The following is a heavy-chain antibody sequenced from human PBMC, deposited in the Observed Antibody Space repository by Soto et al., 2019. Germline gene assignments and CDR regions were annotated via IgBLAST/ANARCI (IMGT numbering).Heavy chain of an antibody. CDR3: ARTPTNYDFWSGYPGGHFDY. J-gene: IGHJ4*02. Sequence: PSETLSLTCAVYGGSFSGYYWSWIRQPPGKGLEWIGEINHSGSTNYNPSLKSRVTISVDTSKNQFSLKLSSVTAADTAVYYCARTPTNYDFWSGYPGGHFDYWGQGTLVTVSS. V-gene: IGHV4-34*01. D-gene: IGHD3-3*01. CDR1: GGSFSGYY. CDR2: INHSGST.